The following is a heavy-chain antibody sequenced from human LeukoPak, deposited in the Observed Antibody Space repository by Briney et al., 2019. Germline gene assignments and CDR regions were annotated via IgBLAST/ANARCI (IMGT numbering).Heavy chain of an antibody. Sequence: GGSLRLSCAASGFTFSSNWMHWVRQDQGKGLVWVSRINTDGSSTSYADSVKGRFTVTRDNAKNTLYLQMNSLRAEDTAVYYCARDSSSLSYWGQGTLVTVSS. CDR1: GFTFSSNW. CDR3: ARDSSSLSY. D-gene: IGHD2-2*01. CDR2: INTDGSST. V-gene: IGHV3-74*01. J-gene: IGHJ4*02.